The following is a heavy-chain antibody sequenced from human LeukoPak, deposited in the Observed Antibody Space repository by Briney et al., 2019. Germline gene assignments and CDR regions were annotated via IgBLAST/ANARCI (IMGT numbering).Heavy chain of an antibody. Sequence: PGGSLRLFCAASGFTFSSYSMNWVRQAPGKGLEWVSSISSSSSYTYYADSVKGRFTISRDNAKNSLYLQMNSLRAEDTAVYYCARARADGPFDPWGQGTLVTVSS. D-gene: IGHD4-17*01. CDR2: ISSSSSYT. J-gene: IGHJ5*02. CDR3: ARARADGPFDP. CDR1: GFTFSSYS. V-gene: IGHV3-21*01.